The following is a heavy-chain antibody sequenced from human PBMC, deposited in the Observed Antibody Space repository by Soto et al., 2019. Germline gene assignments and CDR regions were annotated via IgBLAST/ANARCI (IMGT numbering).Heavy chain of an antibody. CDR1: GGSISSGDYY. V-gene: IGHV4-30-4*01. CDR3: ASANGYCSSTSCYAFDY. Sequence: QVQLQESGPGLVKPAQTLSLTCTVSGGSISSGDYYWSWIRQHPGKGMEWIGYIYYSGSTYYNPSLKSRVTISVDRSKNQFSLKLSSMTAVDSAVYYCASANGYCSSTSCYAFDYWGQGTLVTVSS. D-gene: IGHD2-2*01. CDR2: IYYSGST. J-gene: IGHJ4*02.